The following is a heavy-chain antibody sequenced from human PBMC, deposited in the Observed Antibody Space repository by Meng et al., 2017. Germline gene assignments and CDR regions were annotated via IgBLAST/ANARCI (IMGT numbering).Heavy chain of an antibody. V-gene: IGHV3-74*01. D-gene: IGHD4-17*01. CDR3: ARGFGTTVTTPIDAFDI. J-gene: IGHJ3*02. Sequence: GESLKISCAASGFTFSSYWMHWVRQAPGKGLVWVSRINSDGSSTSYADSVKGRFTISRDNAKNTLYLQMDSLRAEDTAVYYCARGFGTTVTTPIDAFDIWGQGTMVTVSS. CDR2: INSDGSST. CDR1: GFTFSSYW.